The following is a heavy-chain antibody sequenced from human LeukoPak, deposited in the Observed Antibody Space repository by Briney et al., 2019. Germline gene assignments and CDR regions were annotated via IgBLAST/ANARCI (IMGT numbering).Heavy chain of an antibody. CDR2: ISWNSGSI. D-gene: IGHD6-25*01. CDR3: VKDRGSAAITPLDY. V-gene: IGHV3-9*01. Sequence: GGSLRLSCAASGFTFDDYAMHWVRQAPGKGLEWVSGISWNSGSIGYADSVKGRFTISRDNAKNSLYLQIHSLRPEDTALYYCVKDRGSAAITPLDYWGQGSLVIVSS. J-gene: IGHJ4*02. CDR1: GFTFDDYA.